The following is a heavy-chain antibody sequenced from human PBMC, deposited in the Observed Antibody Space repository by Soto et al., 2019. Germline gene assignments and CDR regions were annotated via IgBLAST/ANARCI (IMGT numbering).Heavy chain of an antibody. CDR1: GFTFRTYS. D-gene: IGHD1-26*01. CDR2: ITSSSDTI. Sequence: EVQLVESGGGLVQPGGSLRLSCAASGFTFRTYSMNWVRQAPGKGLEWVSYITSSSDTIYYGDSVQGRFTISRDNSRNPLYLQVNSLRDEDTAVYYCARVPSSGSYRSYYYSGMDVWGQGTTVTVSS. V-gene: IGHV3-48*02. J-gene: IGHJ6*02. CDR3: ARVPSSGSYRSYYYSGMDV.